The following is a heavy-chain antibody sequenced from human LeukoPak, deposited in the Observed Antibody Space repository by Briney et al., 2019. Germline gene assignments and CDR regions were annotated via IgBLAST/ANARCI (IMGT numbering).Heavy chain of an antibody. CDR1: GFTFSTSW. V-gene: IGHV3-74*01. D-gene: IGHD2-8*01. CDR2: IKSDCSTT. J-gene: IGHJ4*02. CDR3: ASGSFCTNGVCYKGFDY. Sequence: GGSLRLSCAASGFTFSTSWKHWVRHAPGPGLVWVSRIKSDCSTTTYADSVKGSFTISRDNAQYTLFLQMNSLRAEDTAVYYCASGSFCTNGVCYKGFDYWGQGTLVSVSS.